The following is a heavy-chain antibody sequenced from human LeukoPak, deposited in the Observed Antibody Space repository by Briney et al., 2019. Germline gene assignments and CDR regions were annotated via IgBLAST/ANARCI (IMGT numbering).Heavy chain of an antibody. Sequence: PSETLSLTCAVSGVSFSGYYWSWIRQSPEKGREWIGEINHSAYTNYNPSLKSRVTISLDTSKTQFSLKLLSATAADTAVYYCARGRDDYTDYNWFEPWGQGTLVTVSS. V-gene: IGHV4-34*01. CDR3: ARGRDDYTDYNWFEP. D-gene: IGHD4-11*01. J-gene: IGHJ5*02. CDR1: GVSFSGYY. CDR2: INHSAYT.